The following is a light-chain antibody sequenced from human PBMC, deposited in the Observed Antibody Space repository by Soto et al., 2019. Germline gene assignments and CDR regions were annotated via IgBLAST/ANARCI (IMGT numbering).Light chain of an antibody. Sequence: DIVMTQSPDSLAVSLGERATINCKSSQSVLYSSNNKNYLGWYQQKPGQAPRLLIYDASNRATGIPARFSGSGSGTDFTLTISTLESADFAVYYCQQRSNWPWTFGQGTKVEIK. J-gene: IGKJ1*01. V-gene: IGKV4-1*01. CDR3: QQRSNWPWT. CDR1: QSVLYSSNNKNY. CDR2: DAS.